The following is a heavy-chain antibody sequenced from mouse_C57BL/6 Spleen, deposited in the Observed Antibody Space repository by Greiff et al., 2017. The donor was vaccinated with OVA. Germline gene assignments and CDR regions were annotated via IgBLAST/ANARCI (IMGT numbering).Heavy chain of an antibody. CDR1: GFTFTDYY. D-gene: IGHD4-1*01. V-gene: IGHV7-3*01. J-gene: IGHJ4*01. CDR3: ARYWDDYAMDY. Sequence: EVHLVESGGGLVQPGGSLSLSCAASGFTFTDYYMSWVRQPPGKALEWLGFIRNKANGYTTEYSASVKGRFTISRDNSQSILYLQMNALRAEESATYYCARYWDDYAMDYWGQGTSVTVSS. CDR2: IRNKANGYTT.